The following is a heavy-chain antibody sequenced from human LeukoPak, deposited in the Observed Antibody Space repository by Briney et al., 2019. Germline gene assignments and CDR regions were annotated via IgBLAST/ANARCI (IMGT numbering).Heavy chain of an antibody. Sequence: GESLKISCKGSGYRFTTSWIGWVRQTSGKGPEWVGIIYPGDSETTYSPSFQGQVTISADKSINTAYLQWSSLKASDTAMYYCARPSYYGSTGFYYLDYWGQGTLVTVSS. V-gene: IGHV5-51*01. CDR1: GYRFTTSW. CDR3: ARPSYYGSTGFYYLDY. J-gene: IGHJ4*02. CDR2: IYPGDSET. D-gene: IGHD3-22*01.